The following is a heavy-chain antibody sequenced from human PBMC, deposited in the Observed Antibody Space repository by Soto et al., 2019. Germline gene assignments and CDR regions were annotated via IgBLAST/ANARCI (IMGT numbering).Heavy chain of an antibody. J-gene: IGHJ4*01. CDR3: AKDEGAAVESPGD. CDR2: INWDGRIA. D-gene: IGHD6-13*01. CDR1: GFIFDDFT. Sequence: HLGGSLRLSCAASGFIFDDFTMHWVRLVPGKGLQWVSYINWDGRIAMYADSVKGRFTISRDNTNNHLYLQMNSLRSDDTALYYCAKDEGAAVESPGDWGHGTLVTVSS. V-gene: IGHV3-43*01.